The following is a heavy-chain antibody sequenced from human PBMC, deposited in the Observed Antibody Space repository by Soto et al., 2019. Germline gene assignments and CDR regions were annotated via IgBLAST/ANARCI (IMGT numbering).Heavy chain of an antibody. CDR1: GGSISSGDYY. D-gene: IGHD6-13*01. J-gene: IGHJ4*02. CDR3: ASRIAAAGTAFDY. CDR2: IYYSGST. Sequence: QVQLQESGPGLVEPSQTLSLTCTVSGGSISSGDYYWSWIRQPPGKGLEWIGYIYYSGSTYYNPSLKSRVTISVDTSKNQFSLKLSSVTAADTAVYYCASRIAAAGTAFDYWGQGTLVTVSS. V-gene: IGHV4-30-4*01.